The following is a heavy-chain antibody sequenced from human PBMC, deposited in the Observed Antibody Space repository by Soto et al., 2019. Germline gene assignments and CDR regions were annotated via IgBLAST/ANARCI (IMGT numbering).Heavy chain of an antibody. Sequence: SETLSLTCTFSGCSISSGGYYWSWIRQHPGKGLEWIGYIYYSGSTYYNPSLKSRVTISVDTSKNQFSLKLTSVTAADTAVYYCVTRTYHFQFHYWGQGTLVTVSS. D-gene: IGHD3-16*02. V-gene: IGHV4-31*03. CDR3: VTRTYHFQFHY. CDR2: IYYSGST. J-gene: IGHJ4*02. CDR1: GCSISSGGYY.